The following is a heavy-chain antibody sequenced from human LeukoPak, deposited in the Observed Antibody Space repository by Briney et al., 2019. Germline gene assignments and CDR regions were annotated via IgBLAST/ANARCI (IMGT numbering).Heavy chain of an antibody. J-gene: IGHJ4*02. V-gene: IGHV4-34*01. D-gene: IGHD3-10*01. Sequence: SETLSLTCAVYGGSFSDYYWSWIRQPSGKGLERIGEINHSGSTNYNPSLKSRVTISVDTSKNQFFLKLSSVTAADAAVNYCAINMIRGVHFPYSFDYWGQGTLVTVSS. CDR1: GGSFSDYY. CDR2: INHSGST. CDR3: AINMIRGVHFPYSFDY.